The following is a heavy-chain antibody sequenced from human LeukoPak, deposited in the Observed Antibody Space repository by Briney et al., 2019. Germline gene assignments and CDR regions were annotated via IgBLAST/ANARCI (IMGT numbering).Heavy chain of an antibody. CDR2: IYFSGST. V-gene: IGHV4-38-2*01. Sequence: GSLRLSCAASGFTFSDHYMDWVRQPPGKGLEWIGSIYFSGSTFYNPSLKSRVTISLDTSKNQLSLKLTSVTAADTAVYYCASRKSLYDSSGNYGGFFDYWGQGALVTVSS. D-gene: IGHD3-22*01. CDR3: ASRKSLYDSSGNYGGFFDY. J-gene: IGHJ4*02. CDR1: GFTFSDHY.